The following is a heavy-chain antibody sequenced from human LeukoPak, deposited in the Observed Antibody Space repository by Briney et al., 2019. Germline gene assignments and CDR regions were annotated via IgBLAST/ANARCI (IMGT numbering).Heavy chain of an antibody. CDR3: ARNFDS. CDR2: ITSSSSTI. D-gene: IGHD2/OR15-2a*01. V-gene: IGHV3-48*01. Sequence: GGSLRLSCAASGFTFTSYTMNWDRQAPGKGLEWVSYITSSSSTIYYADSVKGRFTMSRDNAENSLYLQMNSLRAEDTAVYYCARNFDSWGQGTLVTVSS. J-gene: IGHJ4*02. CDR1: GFTFTSYT.